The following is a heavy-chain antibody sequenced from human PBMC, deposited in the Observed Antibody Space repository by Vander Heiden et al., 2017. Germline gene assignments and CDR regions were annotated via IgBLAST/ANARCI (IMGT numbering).Heavy chain of an antibody. V-gene: IGHV3-33*01. CDR2: IWNDGSDQ. Sequence: QVHLVESGAGVVQPGRSLRLSCAASGFTFSSYGMHWVRQAPGKGLEWLAIIWNDGSDQRYADFVKGRFTISRDNSKNTLYLQMNSLRDEDTATYYCARGCGVACYYIDSWGQGTLVTVSS. CDR3: ARGCGVACYYIDS. D-gene: IGHD2-21*01. J-gene: IGHJ4*02. CDR1: GFTFSSYG.